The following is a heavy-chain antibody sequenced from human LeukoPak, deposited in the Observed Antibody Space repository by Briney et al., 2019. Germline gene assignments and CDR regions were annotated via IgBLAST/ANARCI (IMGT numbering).Heavy chain of an antibody. D-gene: IGHD6-19*01. V-gene: IGHV1-8*01. Sequence: ASVKVSCKASGYTFTSYDINWVRQAPGQGLEWMGWMNPNSGNTGYAQKFKGRVTMNRNTSISTAYMELSSLRSEDTAVYYCSCGWPFDYWGQGTLVTVSS. CDR2: MNPNSGNT. J-gene: IGHJ4*02. CDR1: GYTFTSYD. CDR3: SCGWPFDY.